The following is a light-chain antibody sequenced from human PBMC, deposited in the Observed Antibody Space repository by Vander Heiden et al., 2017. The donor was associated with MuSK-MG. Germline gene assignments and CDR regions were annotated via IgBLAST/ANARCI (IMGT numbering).Light chain of an antibody. V-gene: IGKV2-28*01. CDR2: LGS. Sequence: DIVTTHPPLSLPVTPAEPASISCRSSQSLLHSNGYNYLDWYLQKPGQAPQRLIYLGSNRASGVPDRFSGSGLGRDFTLKISRVEAEEVGVYYCMKALRTLSHFSLSFGGGTKVEIK. CDR1: QSLLHSNGYNY. J-gene: IGKJ4*01. CDR3: MKALRTLSHFSLS.